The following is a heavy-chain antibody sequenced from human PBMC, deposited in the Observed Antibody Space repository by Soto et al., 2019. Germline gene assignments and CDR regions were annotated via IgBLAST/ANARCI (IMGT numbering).Heavy chain of an antibody. J-gene: IGHJ3*01. Sequence: QVQLVEFGGGVVQPGRSLRLSCVASGSPFDVHWVRQAPGKGPEWVAHIVPDGRNQYWADSVKGRFTGSRDNAKNTVYRQMNSLRTEDTAGYYCARGPTHGAFDLWGQGTMVTVSS. V-gene: IGHV3-30-3*01. CDR1: GSPFD. CDR2: IVPDGRNQ. CDR3: ARGPTHGAFDL.